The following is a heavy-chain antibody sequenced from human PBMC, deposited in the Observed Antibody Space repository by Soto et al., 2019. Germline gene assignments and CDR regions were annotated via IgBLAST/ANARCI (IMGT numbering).Heavy chain of an antibody. CDR3: AREQSHASITIPYYYYYYMDV. CDR2: INSDGSRT. Sequence: GGSLRLSCAASGFTFSSYWMHWVRQAPGKGLVWVSRINSDGSRTSYADSVKGRFTISRDNAKNTLYLQMNSLRAEDTVVYYCAREQSHASITIPYYYYYYMDVWGKGTTVTVSS. D-gene: IGHD3-3*01. J-gene: IGHJ6*03. CDR1: GFTFSSYW. V-gene: IGHV3-74*01.